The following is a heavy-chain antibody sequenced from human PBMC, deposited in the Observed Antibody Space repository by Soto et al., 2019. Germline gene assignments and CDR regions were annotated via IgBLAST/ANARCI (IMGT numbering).Heavy chain of an antibody. Sequence: QVQLVESGGGVVQPGRSLRLSCAASGFTFSSYGMHWVRQAPGKGLEWVAVIWYDGSNKYYADSVKGRFTISRDNSKNTLYLQMNSLRAEDTAVYYCARDRDYVWGSYRSYFDYWGQGTLVTVSS. V-gene: IGHV3-33*01. CDR2: IWYDGSNK. J-gene: IGHJ4*02. CDR3: ARDRDYVWGSYRSYFDY. D-gene: IGHD3-16*02. CDR1: GFTFSSYG.